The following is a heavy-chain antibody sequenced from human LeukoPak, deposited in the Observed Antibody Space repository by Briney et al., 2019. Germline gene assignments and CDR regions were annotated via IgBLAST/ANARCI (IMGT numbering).Heavy chain of an antibody. CDR1: GFTFSSYA. D-gene: IGHD6-13*01. Sequence: GGSLRLSCAASGFTFSSYAMHWVRQAPGKGLEWVAVISYGGSNKYYADSVKGRFTISRDNSKNTLYLQMNSLRAEDTAVYYCAKDLQQLVLWGQGTLVTVSS. CDR2: ISYGGSNK. V-gene: IGHV3-30-3*01. CDR3: AKDLQQLVL. J-gene: IGHJ4*02.